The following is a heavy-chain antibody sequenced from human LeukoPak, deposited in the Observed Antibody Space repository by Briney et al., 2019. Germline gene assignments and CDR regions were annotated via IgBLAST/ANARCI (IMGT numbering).Heavy chain of an antibody. CDR2: IRSDGST. CDR3: AREMYSGMYNDAFDI. CDR1: GFTVSSNY. V-gene: IGHV3-53*01. Sequence: GGSLRLSCTASGFTVSSNYMSWVRQAPGKGLEWVSVIRSDGSTNHADSVKGRFTISRDNSKNTLYFQMNNLRAEDTAMYYCAREMYSGMYNDAFDIWGQGTKVTVSS. D-gene: IGHD1-26*01. J-gene: IGHJ3*02.